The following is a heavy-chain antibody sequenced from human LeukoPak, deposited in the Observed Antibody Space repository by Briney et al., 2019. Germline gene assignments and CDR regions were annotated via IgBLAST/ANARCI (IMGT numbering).Heavy chain of an antibody. V-gene: IGHV3-23*01. CDR2: ISGSGGST. Sequence: GGSLRLSCAASGFIFSSYGMSWVRQAPGKGLEWVSAISGSGGSTYYADSVKGRFTISRDNSKNTLYLQMNSLRVEDTAVYYCAKDRRLAAFDYGGQRALVTVSS. J-gene: IGHJ4*02. D-gene: IGHD6-25*01. CDR3: AKDRRLAAFDY. CDR1: GFIFSSYG.